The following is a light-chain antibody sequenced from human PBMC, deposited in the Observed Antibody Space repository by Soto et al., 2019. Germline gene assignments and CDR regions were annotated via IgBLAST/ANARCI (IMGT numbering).Light chain of an antibody. V-gene: IGLV1-44*01. CDR3: AAWDDSLNGPV. Sequence: QSVLTQPPSASGTPGQRVTISCSGSSSNIGSNIANWYQRLPGTAPKLLIYKNNQRPSGVPDRFSGSKSGTSASLAISGLQSEHEADYYCAAWDDSLNGPVFGTGTKLPVL. CDR2: KNN. J-gene: IGLJ1*01. CDR1: SSNIGSNI.